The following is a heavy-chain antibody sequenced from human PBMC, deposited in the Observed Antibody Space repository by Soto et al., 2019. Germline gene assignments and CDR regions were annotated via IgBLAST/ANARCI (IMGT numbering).Heavy chain of an antibody. J-gene: IGHJ4*02. V-gene: IGHV3-7*02. D-gene: IGHD4-4*01. CDR1: GLAFSTYW. CDR2: TKPDETET. Sequence: EVQLVESGGGLVQPGGSLRLSCTTSGLAFSTYWMAWVRQAPGKGLEWVGNTKPDETETYYADSVEGRFTISRDNAKHSLYLQMNSLRVGDTAVYYCATIGDVTFHYWGQGTPVTVSS. CDR3: ATIGDVTFHY.